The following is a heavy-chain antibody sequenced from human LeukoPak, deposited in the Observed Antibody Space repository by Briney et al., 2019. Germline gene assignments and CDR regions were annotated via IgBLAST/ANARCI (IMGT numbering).Heavy chain of an antibody. Sequence: GGSLRLSCAASGFTFSDYFMTWIRQAPGKGLEWVSYISGSGSNKYYADSVKGRFTISRDNAKNSLYLQMNSLRAEDTAVYYCARDFYGDYACDYWGQGTLVTVSS. CDR2: ISGSGSNK. CDR3: ARDFYGDYACDY. D-gene: IGHD4-17*01. CDR1: GFTFSDYF. V-gene: IGHV3-11*04. J-gene: IGHJ4*02.